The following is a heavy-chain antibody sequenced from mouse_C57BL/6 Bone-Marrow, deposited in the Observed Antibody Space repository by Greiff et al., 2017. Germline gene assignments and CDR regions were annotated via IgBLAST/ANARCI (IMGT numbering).Heavy chain of an antibody. CDR3: TREGIYDCYPYYAIDY. CDR2: ISSGGDYI. CDR1: GFTFSSYA. V-gene: IGHV5-9-1*02. Sequence: EVQLQQSGAGLVKPGGSLKLSCAASGFTFSSYALSWVRQTPEKRLEWVAYISSGGDYIYYADTVKGRFTISRDNARNTLYLQMSSLKSEDTAMYYCTREGIYDCYPYYAIDYWGQGTSVTVSS. D-gene: IGHD2-3*01. J-gene: IGHJ4*01.